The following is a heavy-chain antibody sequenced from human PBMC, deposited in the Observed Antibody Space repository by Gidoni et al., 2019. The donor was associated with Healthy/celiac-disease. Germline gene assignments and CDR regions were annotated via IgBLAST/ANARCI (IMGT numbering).Heavy chain of an antibody. CDR2: FDPEDGET. J-gene: IGHJ6*02. D-gene: IGHD2-15*01. CDR1: GYTLTELS. V-gene: IGHV1-24*01. CDR3: ATDSQVVAATDYYYGMDV. Sequence: QVQLVQSGAEVKKPGASVKVSCKVSGYTLTELSMHWVRQAPGKGLEWMGGFDPEDGETIYAQKCQGRVTMTEDTSTDTAYMELSSLRSEDTAVYYCATDSQVVAATDYYYGMDVWGQGTTVTVSS.